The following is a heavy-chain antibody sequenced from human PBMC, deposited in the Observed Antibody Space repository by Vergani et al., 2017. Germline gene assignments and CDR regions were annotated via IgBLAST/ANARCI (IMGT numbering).Heavy chain of an antibody. CDR1: GFTFSSYA. V-gene: IGHV3-23*01. D-gene: IGHD1-26*01. Sequence: VQLLESGGGLVQPGGSLRLSCAASGFTFSSYAMSWVRQAPGKGLEWVSAISGSGGSTYYADSAKGRFTISRDNSKNTLYLQMNSLRAEDTAVYYCAKDGHSGSYKSDAFDIWGQGTMVTVSS. CDR3: AKDGHSGSYKSDAFDI. J-gene: IGHJ3*02. CDR2: ISGSGGST.